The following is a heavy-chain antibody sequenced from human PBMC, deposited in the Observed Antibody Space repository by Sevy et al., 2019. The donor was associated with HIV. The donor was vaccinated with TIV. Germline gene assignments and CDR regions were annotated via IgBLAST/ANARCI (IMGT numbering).Heavy chain of an antibody. Sequence: GESLKISCAAPGFTFNIYAMTWVRQAPGKGLKWVSTISSSGTSTYYADSVKGRFTISRDNSKNTLYLQMNSLRAEDTAIYFCAKDHDNNWFDPWGQGTLVTVSS. J-gene: IGHJ5*02. V-gene: IGHV3-23*01. CDR3: AKDHDNNWFDP. D-gene: IGHD3-9*01. CDR1: GFTFNIYA. CDR2: ISSSGTST.